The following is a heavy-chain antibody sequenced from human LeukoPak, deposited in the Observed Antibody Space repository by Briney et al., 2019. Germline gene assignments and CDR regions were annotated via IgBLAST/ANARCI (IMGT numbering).Heavy chain of an antibody. J-gene: IGHJ4*02. Sequence: GGSLRLSCAASGFTFSSYSMNWVRQAPGKGLEWVSSISSSSSYIYYADSVKGRFTISRDNAKSSLYLQMNSLRAEDTAVYYCARGGTLQFDYWGQGTLVTVSS. CDR2: ISSSSSYI. CDR1: GFTFSSYS. V-gene: IGHV3-21*01. CDR3: ARGGTLQFDY. D-gene: IGHD3-16*01.